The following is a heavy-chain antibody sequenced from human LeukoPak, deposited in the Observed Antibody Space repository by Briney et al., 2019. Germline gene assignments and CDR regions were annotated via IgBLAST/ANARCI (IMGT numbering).Heavy chain of an antibody. V-gene: IGHV1-46*01. CDR2: INPSGGST. D-gene: IGHD1-26*01. CDR3: ARVGWSTWELRHDAFDI. J-gene: IGHJ3*02. Sequence: GSSVKVSCKASGYTFTSYYMHWVRQAPGQGLEWMGIINPSGGSTSYAQKFQGRVTMTRDTSTSTVYMELSILRSEDTDVYDCARVGWSTWELRHDAFDIWGQRTMVTVSS. CDR1: GYTFTSYY.